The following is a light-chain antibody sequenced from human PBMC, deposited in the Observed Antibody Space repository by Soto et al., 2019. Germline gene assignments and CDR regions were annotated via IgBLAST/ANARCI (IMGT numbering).Light chain of an antibody. CDR1: QSIGKH. V-gene: IGKV1-39*01. Sequence: DIQMTQSPSFLSASVGDRVTITLRASQSIGKHLNWYQQKPGKAPKFLIYGASTLQSGVPSRFTGSGSGTDFTLTVNSLQAEDFATYYCQQSYTSPTTFGQGTRLEIK. J-gene: IGKJ5*01. CDR2: GAS. CDR3: QQSYTSPTT.